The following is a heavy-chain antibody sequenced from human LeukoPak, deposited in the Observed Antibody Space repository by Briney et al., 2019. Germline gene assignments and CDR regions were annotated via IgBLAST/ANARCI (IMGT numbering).Heavy chain of an antibody. V-gene: IGHV4-4*02. CDR1: NASISGRNW. Sequence: SETLSLTCAVSNASISGRNWWNWVRQPPGKGLEWIGEVSHSGSTNYNPFLKSRVTISVDKSKNQFSLTLSSVTAADTAVYYCARRIAAYYYYYYMDVWGKGTTVTISS. J-gene: IGHJ6*03. D-gene: IGHD6-13*01. CDR2: VSHSGST. CDR3: ARRIAAYYYYYYMDV.